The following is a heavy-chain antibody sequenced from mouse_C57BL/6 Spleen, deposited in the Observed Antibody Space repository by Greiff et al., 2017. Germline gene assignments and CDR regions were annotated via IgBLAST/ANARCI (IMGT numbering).Heavy chain of an antibody. Sequence: EVQVVESGGGLVKPGGSLKLSCAASGFTFSDYGMHWVRQAPEKGLEWVAYISSCSSTNYYADTVKGRFTISRDNANNTLFLQMPSLRSEDTAKYDCARRKNSNYAMDYWGQGTSVTVSS. CDR3: ARRKNSNYAMDY. CDR1: GFTFSDYG. CDR2: ISSCSSTN. D-gene: IGHD2-5*01. V-gene: IGHV5-17*01. J-gene: IGHJ4*01.